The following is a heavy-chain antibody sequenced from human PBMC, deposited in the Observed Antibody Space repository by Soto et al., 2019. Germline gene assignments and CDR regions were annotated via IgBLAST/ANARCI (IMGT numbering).Heavy chain of an antibody. Sequence: GGSLRLSCATSGFTFSSHWMTWVRQPPGKGLEWVANIREDGSNKYYADSVKGRFTISRDNSKNTLYLQMNSLRAEDTAVYYCARSYYYGSGSYYSYWGQGTLVTVSS. V-gene: IGHV3-7*04. CDR1: GFTFSSHW. D-gene: IGHD3-10*01. CDR3: ARSYYYGSGSYYSY. J-gene: IGHJ4*02. CDR2: IREDGSNK.